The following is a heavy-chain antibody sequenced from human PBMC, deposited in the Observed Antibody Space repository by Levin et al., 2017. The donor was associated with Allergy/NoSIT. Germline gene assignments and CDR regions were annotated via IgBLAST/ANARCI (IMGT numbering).Heavy chain of an antibody. CDR2: IYYSGST. J-gene: IGHJ4*02. D-gene: IGHD1-1*01. CDR1: GGSISSYY. Sequence: SCTVSGGSISSYYWSWIRQPPGKGLEWIGYIYYSGSTNYNPSLKSRVTISVDTSKNQLSLKLSSVTAADPAGYYCARRTTGTTGFDYWGQGTLVTVSS. CDR3: ARRTTGTTGFDY. V-gene: IGHV4-59*08.